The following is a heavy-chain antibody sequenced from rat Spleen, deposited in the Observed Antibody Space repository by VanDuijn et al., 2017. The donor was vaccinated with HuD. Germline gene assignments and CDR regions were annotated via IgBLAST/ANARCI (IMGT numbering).Heavy chain of an antibody. V-gene: IGHV5-29*01. CDR1: GFIFSNYY. CDR2: ISFDGIST. J-gene: IGHJ2*01. CDR3: ARRYDFDY. D-gene: IGHD1-11*01. Sequence: EVQLVESGGGLVQPGRSMSLSCAASGFIFSNYYMVWVRQAPTKGLEWVAIISFDGISTYYRDSVKGRFTLSRDNAKSTLYLQMDSLRSEDTATYYCARRYDFDYWGQGVMVTVSS.